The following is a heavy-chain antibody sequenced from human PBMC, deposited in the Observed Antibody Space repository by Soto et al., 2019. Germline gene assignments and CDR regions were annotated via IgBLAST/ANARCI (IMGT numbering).Heavy chain of an antibody. Sequence: SETLSLTCTFSCGSIISSSYYWGWIRQPPGKGLEWIGSIYYSGSTYYNPSLKSRVTISVDTSKNQFSLKLSSVTAADTAVYYCARRIWFGEGKKWFDPWGQGTLVTVSS. CDR1: CGSIISSSYY. J-gene: IGHJ5*02. V-gene: IGHV4-39*01. CDR3: ARRIWFGEGKKWFDP. CDR2: IYYSGST. D-gene: IGHD3-10*01.